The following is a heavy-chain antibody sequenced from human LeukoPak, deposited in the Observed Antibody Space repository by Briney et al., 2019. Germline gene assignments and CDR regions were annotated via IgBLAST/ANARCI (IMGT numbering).Heavy chain of an antibody. V-gene: IGHV4-61*05. J-gene: IGHJ6*02. D-gene: IGHD3-22*01. CDR3: ASWGWLSFYYGMDV. Sequence: PSETLSLTCTVSGGSISSTSYYWGWIRQPPGKGLEWIGYIYYSGSTNYNPSLKSRVTISVDTSKNQFSLKLSSVTAADTAVYYCASWGWLSFYYGMDVWGQGTTVTVSS. CDR1: GGSISSTSYY. CDR2: IYYSGST.